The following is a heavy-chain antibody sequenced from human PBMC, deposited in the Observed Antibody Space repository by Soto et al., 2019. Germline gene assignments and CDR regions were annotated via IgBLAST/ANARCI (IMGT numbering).Heavy chain of an antibody. Sequence: QVQLQESGPGLVKPSGTLSLTCAVSGASISVGNWWTWVRQSPGKGLEWIGESGQGGHSNYNPSLKSRFSLSVDKSKHQFSLKLTSVTAADTAVYYCARGRKANYYHSGIYFKTDWFDPWGQGALVTVSS. V-gene: IGHV4-4*02. J-gene: IGHJ5*02. CDR1: GASISVGNW. CDR3: ARGRKANYYHSGIYFKTDWFDP. D-gene: IGHD3-22*01. CDR2: SGQGGHS.